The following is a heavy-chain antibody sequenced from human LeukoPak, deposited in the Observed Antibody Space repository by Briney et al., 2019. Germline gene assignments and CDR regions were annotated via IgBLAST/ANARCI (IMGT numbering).Heavy chain of an antibody. CDR2: ISSSSTYI. D-gene: IGHD3-10*01. CDR3: ARLGGSGRYYNIYYMNV. CDR1: GFTFSSYR. Sequence: PGGSVRLSCAASGFTFSSYRMNWVRQAPGKGREWVSSISSSSTYIYYVDSVKGRFTISRDNAKNSLYLQMNSLRAEDTALYYCARLGGSGRYYNIYYMNVWGKGTPVTVS. J-gene: IGHJ6*03. V-gene: IGHV3-21*01.